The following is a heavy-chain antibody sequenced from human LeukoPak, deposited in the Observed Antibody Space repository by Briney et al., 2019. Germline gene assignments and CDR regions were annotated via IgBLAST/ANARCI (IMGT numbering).Heavy chain of an antibody. D-gene: IGHD3-10*01. CDR1: GFIFKDFP. Sequence: PGGSLRLSCAVSGFIFKDFPMTWVRQAPGKGLEWLSGISAGGDLTFHADSLKGRFTISRDNYKNTLYLQMDSLRAEDTAVYYCAKSLFTSAAGSGRASDIWGHGTMVTVSS. CDR3: AKSLFTSAAGSGRASDI. V-gene: IGHV3-23*01. J-gene: IGHJ3*02. CDR2: ISAGGDLT.